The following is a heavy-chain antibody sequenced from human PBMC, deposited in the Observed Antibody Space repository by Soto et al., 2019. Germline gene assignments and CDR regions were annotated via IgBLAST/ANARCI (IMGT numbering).Heavy chain of an antibody. D-gene: IGHD3-22*01. CDR1: GGSISSGDYY. CDR3: ARGRYYDYSGYFH. J-gene: IGHJ4*02. Sequence: QVQLQESGPGLVKPSQTLSLTCTVSGGSISSGDYYWSWFRQPPGKGLEWIGYIYYSGSTYYNPSLKSRVTISVDPSKNQFSLKLSSVTAADTAVYYCARGRYYDYSGYFHWGQGTLVTVSS. CDR2: IYYSGST. V-gene: IGHV4-30-4*01.